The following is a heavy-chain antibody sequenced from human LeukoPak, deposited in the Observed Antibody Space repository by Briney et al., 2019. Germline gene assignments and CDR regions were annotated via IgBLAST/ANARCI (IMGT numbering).Heavy chain of an antibody. CDR3: ARDRYYDSSGPIDY. Sequence: PGGSLRLSCAASGFTFSNHATHWVRQAPGKGLEYVSAISSNGGSTYYANSVKGRFTISRDNSKNTLYLQMDSLRAEDMAVYYCARDRYYDSSGPIDYWGQGTLVTVSS. J-gene: IGHJ4*02. D-gene: IGHD3-22*01. CDR1: GFTFSNHA. CDR2: ISSNGGST. V-gene: IGHV3-64*01.